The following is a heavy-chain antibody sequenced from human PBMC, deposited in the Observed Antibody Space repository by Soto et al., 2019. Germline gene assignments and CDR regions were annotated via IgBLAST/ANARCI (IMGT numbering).Heavy chain of an antibody. D-gene: IGHD3-9*01. CDR3: AREEGYYNIETFAVSDMDV. J-gene: IGHJ6*03. Sequence: SVKVSCKVSGGTLSSETISWLRQAPGQGLEWMGRIIPLLGIGNYAQKFQGRVTITEDISTNTGYMELSSLTSQDTAIYYCAREEGYYNIETFAVSDMDVWGNGTTLTVSS. CDR1: GGTLSSET. CDR2: IIPLLGIG. V-gene: IGHV1-69*04.